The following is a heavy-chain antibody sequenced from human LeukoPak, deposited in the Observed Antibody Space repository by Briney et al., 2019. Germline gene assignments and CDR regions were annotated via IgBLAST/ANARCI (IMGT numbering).Heavy chain of an antibody. D-gene: IGHD3-10*01. CDR1: GGSISSYY. V-gene: IGHV4-59*01. Sequence: SETLSLTCTVSGGSISSYYWSWIRQPPGKGLELIGYIYYSGSTNYNPSLKSRVTISVDTSKNQFSLKLSSVTAADTAVYYCARVRFGEFSNWFDPWGQGTLVTVSS. CDR3: ARVRFGEFSNWFDP. CDR2: IYYSGST. J-gene: IGHJ5*02.